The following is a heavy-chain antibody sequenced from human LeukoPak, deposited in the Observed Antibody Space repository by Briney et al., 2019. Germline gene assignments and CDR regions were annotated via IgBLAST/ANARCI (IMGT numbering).Heavy chain of an antibody. J-gene: IGHJ5*02. V-gene: IGHV4-59*02. D-gene: IGHD3-10*01. CDR2: IYYTET. CDR1: GGSVSNYY. Sequence: SETLSLTCTVSGGSVSNYYWSWIRQSPGKGLEWIGYIYYTETSYNPSLKSRVTISVDTSKNQFSLKLSSVTAADTAVYYCARGRGKTNWFDPWGQGTLVTVSS. CDR3: ARGRGKTNWFDP.